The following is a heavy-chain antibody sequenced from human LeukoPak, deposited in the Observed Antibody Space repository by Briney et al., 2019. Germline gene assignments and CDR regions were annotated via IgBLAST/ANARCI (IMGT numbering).Heavy chain of an antibody. V-gene: IGHV4-39*01. D-gene: IGHD6-13*01. Sequence: SETLSLTCTVSGGSISSSSYYWGWIRQPPGKGLEWIGSIYYSGSTYYNPSLKSRVAISVDTSKNQFSLKLNSVTAADTAVYYCASIIAAAGPYYFDYWGQGTLVTVSS. CDR3: ASIIAAAGPYYFDY. J-gene: IGHJ4*02. CDR2: IYYSGST. CDR1: GGSISSSSYY.